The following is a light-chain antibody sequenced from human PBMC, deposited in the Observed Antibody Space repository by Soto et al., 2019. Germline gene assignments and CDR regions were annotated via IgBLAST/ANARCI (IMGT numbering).Light chain of an antibody. CDR2: NNN. J-gene: IGLJ1*01. CDR3: QSYDSRLSAYV. V-gene: IGLV1-44*01. CDR1: SSNIGSNA. Sequence: QSVLTQPPSASGTPGQRVTISCSGSSSNIGSNAVSWYQHLPGTAPKLLIYNNNQRPSGVPDRFSGSKSGTSASLAISGLQAEDEADYYCQSYDSRLSAYVFGTGTKLTVL.